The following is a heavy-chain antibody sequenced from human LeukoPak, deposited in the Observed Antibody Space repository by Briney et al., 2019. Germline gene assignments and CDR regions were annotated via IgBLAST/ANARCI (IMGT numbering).Heavy chain of an antibody. CDR2: ISAYNGNT. Sequence: ASVKVSCKASGYTFTSYGISWVRQAPGQGLEWMGWISAYNGNTNYAQKLQGRVTMTTDTSTSTAYMELRSLRSDDTAVYYCARGGSGIAAAGTGYWFDPWGQGTPVTVSS. CDR1: GYTFTSYG. CDR3: ARGGSGIAAAGTGYWFDP. J-gene: IGHJ5*02. V-gene: IGHV1-18*01. D-gene: IGHD6-13*01.